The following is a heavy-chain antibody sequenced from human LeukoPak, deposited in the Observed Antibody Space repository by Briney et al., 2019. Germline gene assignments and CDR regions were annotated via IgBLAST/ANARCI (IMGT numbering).Heavy chain of an antibody. CDR1: GGSISSYY. V-gene: IGHV4-59*01. CDR2: IYYSGGT. Sequence: SETLSLTCTVSGGSISSYYWSWIRQPPGKGLEWIGYIYYSGGTNYNPSLKSRVTISVDTSKNQFSLKLSSVTAADTAVYYCARDLSPNWYFDLWGRGTLVTVSS. J-gene: IGHJ2*01. CDR3: ARDLSPNWYFDL.